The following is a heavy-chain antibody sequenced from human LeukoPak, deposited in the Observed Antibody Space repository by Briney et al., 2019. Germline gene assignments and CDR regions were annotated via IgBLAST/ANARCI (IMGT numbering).Heavy chain of an antibody. Sequence: PGGSLRLSCAASGCSFNSYAMSWVRQAPGKGLEWVSAISGSGGSTDYADSVKGRFTISRDNSKNTLYLQMSSLRAEDTAVYYCAKAALYHEVDTAMPFRWGQGSLVTVSS. J-gene: IGHJ4*02. CDR1: GCSFNSYA. V-gene: IGHV3-23*01. D-gene: IGHD5-18*01. CDR3: AKAALYHEVDTAMPFR. CDR2: ISGSGGST.